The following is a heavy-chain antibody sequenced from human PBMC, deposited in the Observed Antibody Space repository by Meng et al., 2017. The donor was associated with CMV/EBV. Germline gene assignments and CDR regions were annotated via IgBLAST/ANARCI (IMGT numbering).Heavy chain of an antibody. CDR1: GFTVSSNY. CDR3: ARCGKDTAMDLAGTLHYYYYGMDV. Sequence: GESLKISYAASGFTVSSNYMSWVRQAPGKGLEWVSVIYSGGSTYYADSVKGRFTISRDNSKNTLYLQMNSLRAEDTAVYYCARCGKDTAMDLAGTLHYYYYGMDVWGQGTTVTVSS. D-gene: IGHD5-18*01. V-gene: IGHV3-53*01. CDR2: IYSGGST. J-gene: IGHJ6*02.